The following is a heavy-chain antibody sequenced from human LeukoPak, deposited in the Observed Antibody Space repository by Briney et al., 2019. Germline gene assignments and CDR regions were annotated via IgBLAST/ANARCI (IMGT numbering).Heavy chain of an antibody. J-gene: IGHJ6*03. CDR3: AKGGIVGASYYYMDV. CDR1: GFTFDDYA. V-gene: IGHV3-9*01. CDR2: ISWNSGSI. D-gene: IGHD1-26*01. Sequence: GRSLRLSCAASGFTFDDYAMHWVRQAPGKGLEWVSGISWNSGSIGYADSVKGRFTISRDNAKNSLYLQMNSLGAEDTALYYCAKGGIVGASYYYMDVWGKGTTVTISS.